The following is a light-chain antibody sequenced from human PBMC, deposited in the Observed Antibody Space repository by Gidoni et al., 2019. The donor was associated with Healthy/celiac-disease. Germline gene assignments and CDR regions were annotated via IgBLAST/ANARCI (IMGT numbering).Light chain of an antibody. J-gene: IGKJ4*01. CDR3: QQYENLPLT. CDR2: DAS. V-gene: IGKV1-33*01. CDR1: QHITNY. Sequence: DIQMTQSPSSLSACVGDRVTITCQASQHITNYLNWYQQKPGKAPKLVIYDASKWETGVPSRVSGSGSGTHFIFTINSLQPEDVATYYCQQYENLPLTFGGGTKVGVK.